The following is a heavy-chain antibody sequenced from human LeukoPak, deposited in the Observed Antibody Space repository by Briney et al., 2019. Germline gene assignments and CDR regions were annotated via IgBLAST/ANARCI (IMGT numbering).Heavy chain of an antibody. CDR3: TTHTISGVVTNDFHI. Sequence: ASVKVSCKVSGFTGIELWMHWVRQAPGKGLEWMGGFDPENGGTVYAQKFQDRVTMTEDTSTDTAYMELSSLTSEDTAVYYCTTHTISGVVTNDFHIWGRGTLVTVSP. CDR2: FDPENGGT. V-gene: IGHV1-24*01. D-gene: IGHD3-3*01. CDR1: GFTGIELW. J-gene: IGHJ3*02.